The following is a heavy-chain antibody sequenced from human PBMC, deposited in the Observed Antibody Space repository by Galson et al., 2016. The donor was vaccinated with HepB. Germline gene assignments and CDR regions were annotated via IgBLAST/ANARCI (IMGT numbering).Heavy chain of an antibody. CDR3: AKAGSLLWLRRDYFDY. D-gene: IGHD5-18*01. CDR2: ISWNSGNI. Sequence: SLRLSCAASGFTFDDYAMHWVRQAPGKGLEWVSGISWNSGNIAYADSVKGRFTISRDNAKNSLFLQMNSLRPEDTALYYCAKAGSLLWLRRDYFDYWGQGALVTVSS. J-gene: IGHJ4*02. CDR1: GFTFDDYA. V-gene: IGHV3-9*01.